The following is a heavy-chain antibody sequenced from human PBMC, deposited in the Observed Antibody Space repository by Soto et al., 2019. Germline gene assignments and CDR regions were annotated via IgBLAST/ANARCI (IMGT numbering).Heavy chain of an antibody. D-gene: IGHD2-15*01. CDR1: GFTFSSYA. Sequence: GGSLRLSCAASGFTFSSYAMHWVRQAPGKGLEWVAVISYDGSNKYYADSVKGRFTISRDNSKNTLYLQMNSLRAEDTAVYYCARAPIVVVVAADYYFDYWGQGTLVTGSS. J-gene: IGHJ4*02. CDR2: ISYDGSNK. V-gene: IGHV3-30-3*01. CDR3: ARAPIVVVVAADYYFDY.